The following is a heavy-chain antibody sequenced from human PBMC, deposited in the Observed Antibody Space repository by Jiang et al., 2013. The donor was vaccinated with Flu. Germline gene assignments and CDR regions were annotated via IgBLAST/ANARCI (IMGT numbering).Heavy chain of an antibody. Sequence: VQLVESGGGLVQPGGSLRLSCAASGFTFSNFEMNWVRQAPGKGLEWVSHISRTGRNIYYADSVKGRFTISRDNAKNSLYLQMNSLRGEDTAVYYCARGLIVAVTVTLGPGPIDYWAQGTLVTVSS. CDR3: ARGLIVAVTVTLGPGPIDY. CDR2: ISRTGRNI. J-gene: IGHJ4*02. CDR1: GFTFSNFE. D-gene: IGHD2-21*02. V-gene: IGHV3-48*03.